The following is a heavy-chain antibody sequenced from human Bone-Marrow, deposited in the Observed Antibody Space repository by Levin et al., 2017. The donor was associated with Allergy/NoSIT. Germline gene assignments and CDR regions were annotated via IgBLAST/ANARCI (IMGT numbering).Heavy chain of an antibody. CDR3: AKGQSKEATLDFDS. V-gene: IGHV3-23*01. Sequence: GESLKISCAASSFTFSSYAMSWVRQAPGKGLEWVSAISGSGGKTFYADSVKGRFTISRDNPKNRLYLQMNSLRADDTAMYYCAKGQSKEATLDFDSWGQGTLVTVSS. J-gene: IGHJ4*02. CDR2: ISGSGGKT. CDR1: SFTFSSYA. D-gene: IGHD4-23*01.